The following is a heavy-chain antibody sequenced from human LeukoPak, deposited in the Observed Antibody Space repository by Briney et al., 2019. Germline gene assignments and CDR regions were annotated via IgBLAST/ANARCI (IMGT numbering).Heavy chain of an antibody. CDR3: AKGIVGATGLFDY. CDR2: ISGSGGST. CDR1: GFTFSSYA. D-gene: IGHD1-26*01. J-gene: IGHJ4*02. V-gene: IGHV3-23*01. Sequence: GGPLRLSCAASGFTFSSYAMSWVRQAPGKGLEWVSAISGSGGSTYYADSVKGRFTISRDNSKNTLYLQMNSLRAEDTAVYYCAKGIVGATGLFDYWGQGTLVTVSS.